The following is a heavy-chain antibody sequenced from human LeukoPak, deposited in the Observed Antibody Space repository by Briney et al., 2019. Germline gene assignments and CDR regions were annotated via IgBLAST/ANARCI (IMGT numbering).Heavy chain of an antibody. CDR3: TRGSLEPFDY. J-gene: IGHJ4*02. D-gene: IGHD1-14*01. CDR2: MNPEETTT. V-gene: IGHV3-74*01. CDR1: GLPFSRSW. Sequence: LTGGSLSSSCAASGLPFSRSWMTWVRKAQGKGLVWVSRMNPEETTTTYADSVKGRFTISRDNARNTLYLQMNSLRAEDTAVYYCTRGSLEPFDYWGLGTLVTVSS.